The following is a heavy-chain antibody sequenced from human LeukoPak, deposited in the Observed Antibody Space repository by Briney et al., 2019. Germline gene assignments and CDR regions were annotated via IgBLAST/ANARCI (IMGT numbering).Heavy chain of an antibody. CDR2: INTKGET. V-gene: IGHV4-4*09. Sequence: SETLSLTCAVSGVSMSAFQWSWVRQSPEKGLEWIGCINTKGETNYNPSLKSRLTTSVDTSKSQFSLRLTSVTAADTAVYYCATSNDAKIAPFDHWGQGALVTVSS. J-gene: IGHJ4*02. CDR1: GVSMSAFQ. D-gene: IGHD2-8*01. CDR3: ATSNDAKIAPFDH.